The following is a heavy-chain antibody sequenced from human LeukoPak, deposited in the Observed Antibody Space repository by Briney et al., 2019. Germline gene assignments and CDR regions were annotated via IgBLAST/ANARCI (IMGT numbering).Heavy chain of an antibody. CDR3: ARAYCTSTTCWGYFDY. Sequence: SQTLSLTCTVSGGSISSGGYYWSWIRQRPGKGLEWIGYIYYSGSTYYNPSLKSRVTISVDTSKNQFSLKVNSVTAADTAVYYCARAYCTSTTCWGYFDYWGQGTLVTVSS. V-gene: IGHV4-31*03. CDR1: GGSISSGGYY. CDR2: IYYSGST. D-gene: IGHD2-2*01. J-gene: IGHJ4*02.